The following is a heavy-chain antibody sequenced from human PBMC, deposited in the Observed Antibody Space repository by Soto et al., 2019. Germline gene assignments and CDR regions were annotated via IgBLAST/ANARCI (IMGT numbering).Heavy chain of an antibody. V-gene: IGHV4-34*01. CDR1: GGSFSGYY. Sequence: QVQLQQWGAGLLKPSETLSLTCAVYGGSFSGYYWSWIRQPPGKGLEWIGEINHSGSTNYNPSLKSRVTISVDTSKNHFSLKLSSVTAADTAVYYCARVGIPRRGGMDVWGQGTTVTVSS. CDR2: INHSGST. J-gene: IGHJ6*02. CDR3: ARVGIPRRGGMDV.